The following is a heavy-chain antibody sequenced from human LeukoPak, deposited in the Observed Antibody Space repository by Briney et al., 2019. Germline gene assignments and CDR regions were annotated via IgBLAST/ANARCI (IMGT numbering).Heavy chain of an antibody. Sequence: PSETLSLTCTVSGGSISSSSYYWGWIRQPPGKGLEWIGSIYYSGSTYYNPSLKSRVTISVDTSKNQFSLKLSSVTAADTAVYYCARDWFPSHWGQGTLVTVSS. D-gene: IGHD3-10*01. V-gene: IGHV4-39*07. CDR2: IYYSGST. J-gene: IGHJ4*02. CDR1: GGSISSSSYY. CDR3: ARDWFPSH.